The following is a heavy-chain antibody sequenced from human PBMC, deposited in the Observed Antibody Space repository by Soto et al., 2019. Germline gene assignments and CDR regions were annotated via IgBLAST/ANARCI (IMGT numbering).Heavy chain of an antibody. V-gene: IGHV4-59*01. J-gene: IGHJ4*02. CDR3: ARETPDRGEWLYDS. Sequence: QVQLQESGPGLVKPSETLSLTCTVSGGPIGLYHWNWIRQPPGKGLEWIGYIYYSGKTNYNPSLKSRVTISTDTSKNQLSLKLSSVTAADTAVYYCARETPDRGEWLYDSWGQGALVTVSS. CDR1: GGPIGLYH. D-gene: IGHD6-19*01. CDR2: IYYSGKT.